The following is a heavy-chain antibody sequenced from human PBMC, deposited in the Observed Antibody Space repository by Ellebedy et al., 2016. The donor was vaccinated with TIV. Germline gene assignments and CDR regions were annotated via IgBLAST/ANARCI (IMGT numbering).Heavy chain of an antibody. CDR1: SHTFVTDG. Sequence: ASVKVSCXVSSHTFVTDGISWVRQAPGRGLEWTWWINVYNGNIDYAQNVQGQVTMSVDKSISTAYLQWSSLKTSDAAMYYCARHEGTSTRPDDDAFEIWGQGTKVTVSS. V-gene: IGHV1-18*04. CDR2: INVYNGNI. J-gene: IGHJ3*02. D-gene: IGHD2-2*01. CDR3: ARHEGTSTRPDDDAFEI.